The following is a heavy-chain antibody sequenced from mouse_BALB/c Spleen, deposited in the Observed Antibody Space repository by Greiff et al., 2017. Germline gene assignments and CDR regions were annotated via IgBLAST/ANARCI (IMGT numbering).Heavy chain of an antibody. CDR3: TRQMGNYYFDY. CDR1: GFTFSNYW. J-gene: IGHJ2*01. D-gene: IGHD2-1*01. V-gene: IGHV6-6*02. Sequence: EVMLVESGGGLVQPGGSMKLSCVASGFTFSNYWMNWVRQSPEKGLEWVAEIRLKSNNYATHYAESVKGRFTISRDDSKSSVYLQMNNLRAEDTGIYYCTRQMGNYYFDYWGQCPTLTVSS. CDR2: IRLKSNNYAT.